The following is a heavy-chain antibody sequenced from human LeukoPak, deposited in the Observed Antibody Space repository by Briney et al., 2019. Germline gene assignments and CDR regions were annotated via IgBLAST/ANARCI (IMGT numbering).Heavy chain of an antibody. CDR2: IYTSGST. Sequence: SETLSLTCTVSGGSISSGSYYWSWIRQPAGKGLEWIGRIYTSGSTYYNPSLKSRVTASIDMSKNQFSLKLSSVTAADTAVYYCASWGITFGGVNPFDYWGQGTLVTVSS. V-gene: IGHV4-61*02. D-gene: IGHD3-16*01. CDR3: ASWGITFGGVNPFDY. J-gene: IGHJ4*02. CDR1: GGSISSGSYY.